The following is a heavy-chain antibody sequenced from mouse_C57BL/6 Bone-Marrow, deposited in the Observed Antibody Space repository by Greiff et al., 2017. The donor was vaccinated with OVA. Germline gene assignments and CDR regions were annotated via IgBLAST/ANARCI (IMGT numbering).Heavy chain of an antibody. CDR1: GYTFTSYG. V-gene: IGHV1-81*01. J-gene: IGHJ4*01. Sequence: VQLVESGAELARPGASVKLSCKASGYTFTSYGISWVKQRTGQGLEWIGEIYPRSGNTYYNEKFKGKATLTADKSSSTAYMELRSLTSEDSAVYFCARDDYGSRYYYAMDYWGQGTSVTVSS. D-gene: IGHD1-1*01. CDR3: ARDDYGSRYYYAMDY. CDR2: IYPRSGNT.